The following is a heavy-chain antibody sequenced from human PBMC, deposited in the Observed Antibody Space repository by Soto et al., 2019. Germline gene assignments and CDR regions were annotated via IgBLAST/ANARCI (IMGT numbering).Heavy chain of an antibody. CDR3: ARGRYAIRGAFIIGELDY. CDR2: MNPNSGNT. V-gene: IGHV1-8*01. J-gene: IGHJ4*02. D-gene: IGHD3-10*01. CDR1: GYTFISHD. Sequence: QVQLVQSGAGVKMPGASVRVSCKAPGYTFISHDISWVRQATGQGLEWMGWMNPNSGNTGYGQKFQGRVTMTRNTSTSTAYMELSSLRSDDTAVYYCARGRYAIRGAFIIGELDYWGQGSLVIVSS.